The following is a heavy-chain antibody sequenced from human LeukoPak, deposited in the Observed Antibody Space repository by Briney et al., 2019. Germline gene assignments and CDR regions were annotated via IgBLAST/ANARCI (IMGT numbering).Heavy chain of an antibody. CDR2: IYYSGST. CDR1: GGSISSGDYY. Sequence: SQTLSLTCTVSGGSISSGDYYWSWIRQPPGKGLEWIGYIYYSGSTYYNPSLKSRVTISVDTSKNQFSLKLSSVTAADTAVYYCARFDYYSSGSYDASGAFDIWGQGTMVTVSS. CDR3: ARFDYYSSGSYDASGAFDI. D-gene: IGHD3-10*01. J-gene: IGHJ3*02. V-gene: IGHV4-30-4*01.